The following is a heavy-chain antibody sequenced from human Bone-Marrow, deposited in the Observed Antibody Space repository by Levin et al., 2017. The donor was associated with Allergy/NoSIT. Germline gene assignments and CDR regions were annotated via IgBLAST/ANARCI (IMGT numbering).Heavy chain of an antibody. J-gene: IGHJ4*02. Sequence: SETLSLTCAVYGGSFSGYYWSWIRQPPGKGLEWIGEINHSGSTNYNPSLKSRVTISVDTSKNQFSLKLSSVTAADTAVYYCARGRAVAGNYFDYWGQGTLVTVSS. D-gene: IGHD6-19*01. CDR2: INHSGST. CDR1: GGSFSGYY. CDR3: ARGRAVAGNYFDY. V-gene: IGHV4-34*01.